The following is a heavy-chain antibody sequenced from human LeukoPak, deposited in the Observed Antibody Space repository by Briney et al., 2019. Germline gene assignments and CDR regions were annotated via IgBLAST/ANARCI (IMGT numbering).Heavy chain of an antibody. J-gene: IGHJ4*02. D-gene: IGHD6-19*01. CDR1: GYTFTSYG. CDR2: ISAYNGNT. Sequence: ASVKVSCKASGYTFTSYGISWVRQAPGQGLEWMGWISAYNGNTNYAQKLQGRVAMTTDTSTSTAYMELRSLRSDDTAVYYCARAGRIAVAGTYDYWGQGTLVTVSS. CDR3: ARAGRIAVAGTYDY. V-gene: IGHV1-18*01.